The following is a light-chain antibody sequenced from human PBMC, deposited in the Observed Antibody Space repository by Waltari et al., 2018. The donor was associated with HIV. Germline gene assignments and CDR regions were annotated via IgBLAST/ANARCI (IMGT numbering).Light chain of an antibody. CDR1: PSNIGRNS. J-gene: IGLJ2*01. Sequence: QSPLPPTPSMSGAPGQRLNISCSGGPSNIGRNSVNWYRQLPGTAPKLLIYSNDQRPSSVPVRFSGSKSATSAFLVISGLQSDDEADYYCATWDDTMSVVFGGGTRLTVL. CDR3: ATWDDTMSVV. CDR2: SND. V-gene: IGLV1-44*01.